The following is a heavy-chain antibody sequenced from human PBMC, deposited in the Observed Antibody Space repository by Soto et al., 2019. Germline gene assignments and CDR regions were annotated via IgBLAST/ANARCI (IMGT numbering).Heavy chain of an antibody. J-gene: IGHJ4*02. CDR1: GGTFSSYA. V-gene: IGHV1-69*13. CDR3: ARAGEMATAGSTTSPYRFDY. D-gene: IGHD5-12*01. Sequence: SVKVSCKASGGTFSSYAISWLRQSPGQGLEWMGGIIPIFGTANYAQKFQGRVTITADESTSTAYMELSSLRSEDTAVYYCARAGEMATAGSTTSPYRFDYWGQGTLVTVSS. CDR2: IIPIFGTA.